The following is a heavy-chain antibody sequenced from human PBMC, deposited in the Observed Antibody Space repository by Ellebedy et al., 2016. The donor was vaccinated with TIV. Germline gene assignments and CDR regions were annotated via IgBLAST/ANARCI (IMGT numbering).Heavy chain of an antibody. J-gene: IGHJ6*02. Sequence: SVKVSCXASGGTFSSYAISWVRQAPGQGLEWMGGIIPIFGTANYAQKFQGRVTITADESTSTAYMELSSLRSEDTAVYYCARLLWFGEFKYYYGMDVWGQGTTVTVSS. CDR3: ARLLWFGEFKYYYGMDV. CDR2: IIPIFGTA. D-gene: IGHD3-10*01. CDR1: GGTFSSYA. V-gene: IGHV1-69*13.